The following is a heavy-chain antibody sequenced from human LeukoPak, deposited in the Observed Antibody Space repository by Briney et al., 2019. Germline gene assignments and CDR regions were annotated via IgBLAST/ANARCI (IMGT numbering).Heavy chain of an antibody. D-gene: IGHD3-22*01. J-gene: IGHJ4*02. CDR1: GFTVSSSY. Sequence: AGGPLRLSCAASGFTVSSSYMNWVRQAPGKGLEWVSLIYSGGGTYYADSVKGRFTISRDNSKNTLYLQMNSLRAEDTAVYYRARNYYDSSAYYYFDYWGQGTLVTVSS. CDR3: ARNYYDSSAYYYFDY. V-gene: IGHV3-66*01. CDR2: IYSGGGT.